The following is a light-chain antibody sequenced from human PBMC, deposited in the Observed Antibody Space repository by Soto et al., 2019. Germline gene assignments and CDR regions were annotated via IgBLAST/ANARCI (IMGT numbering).Light chain of an antibody. Sequence: DVVMTQSPLSLPVTLGQPASISCRSSQSLVYSDGNTYLNWFQQRPDQSPRRLIYKVSNRDSGVPDRFSGSGSGTDFTLKISRVEAEDVAVYFCMQGTHWPPYTFGQGTKLEIK. CDR1: QSLVYSDGNTY. CDR2: KVS. CDR3: MQGTHWPPYT. J-gene: IGKJ2*01. V-gene: IGKV2-30*01.